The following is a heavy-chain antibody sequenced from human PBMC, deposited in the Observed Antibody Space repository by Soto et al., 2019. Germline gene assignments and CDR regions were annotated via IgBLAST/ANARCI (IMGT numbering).Heavy chain of an antibody. CDR3: ARSSSSTYYGLDV. CDR1: GGSISSGGYY. J-gene: IGHJ6*02. D-gene: IGHD6-13*01. Sequence: SETLSLTCTVSGGSISSGGYYWSWIRQHPGKGLEWIGYIYYSGSTYYNPSLKSRVTISVDTSKNQFSLKLSSVTAADTAVYYCARSSSSTYYGLDVWGQGTTVTVSS. CDR2: IYYSGST. V-gene: IGHV4-30-4*08.